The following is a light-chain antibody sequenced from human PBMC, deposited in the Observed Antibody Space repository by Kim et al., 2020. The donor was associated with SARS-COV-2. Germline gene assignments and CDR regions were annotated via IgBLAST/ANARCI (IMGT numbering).Light chain of an antibody. J-gene: IGKJ2*01. CDR2: GAS. V-gene: IGKV3-20*01. Sequence: LSPGERATLACRASQSVSSSYLAWYQQKPGQAPRLLIYGASSRATGIPDRFSGSGSGTDFTLTISRLEPEDFAVYYCQQYGSSYTFGQGTKLEI. CDR3: QQYGSSYT. CDR1: QSVSSSY.